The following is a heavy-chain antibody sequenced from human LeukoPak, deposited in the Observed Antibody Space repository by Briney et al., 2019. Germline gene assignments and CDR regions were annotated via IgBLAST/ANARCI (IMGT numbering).Heavy chain of an antibody. J-gene: IGHJ4*02. CDR1: GASISGSGYY. D-gene: IGHD1-26*01. Sequence: PSETLSLTCTVSGASISGSGYYWGWIRQPPGKGLEWIGNIYDSGSTYYNASLQSRVTISIDTSKNQFSLWLSSVTAADTAMYYCAKSGGYGLIDYWGQGTLVTVSS. CDR3: AKSGGYGLIDY. CDR2: IYDSGST. V-gene: IGHV4-39*01.